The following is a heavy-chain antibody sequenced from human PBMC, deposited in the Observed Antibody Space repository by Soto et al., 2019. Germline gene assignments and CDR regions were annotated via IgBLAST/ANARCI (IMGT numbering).Heavy chain of an antibody. Sequence: QVQLVESGGGVVQPGTSLRLSCAASGFSFSSFAMHWVRQAPGKGLEWVTVISFDGQYTNYADSVKGRFTISRDSSKNTVFLQMTRLRVEDTALSYSAAHLYCPYACTQRAFDNWGRGTLVTVSS. V-gene: IGHV3-30*04. D-gene: IGHD2-8*01. CDR3: AAHLYCPYACTQRAFDN. J-gene: IGHJ3*02. CDR2: ISFDGQYT. CDR1: GFSFSSFA.